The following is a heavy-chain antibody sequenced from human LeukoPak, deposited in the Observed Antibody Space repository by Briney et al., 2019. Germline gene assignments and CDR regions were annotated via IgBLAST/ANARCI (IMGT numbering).Heavy chain of an antibody. Sequence: ASVKVSCKASGYTFTSYGITWVRQAPGQGLEWMGWISAYNGNTNYAQKLQGRVTMTTDTSTSTAYMELRSLRSDDTAVYYCARGGGYCSSTSCYTGLIRGWFDPWGQGTLVTVSP. D-gene: IGHD2-2*02. CDR2: ISAYNGNT. J-gene: IGHJ5*02. CDR3: ARGGGYCSSTSCYTGLIRGWFDP. CDR1: GYTFTSYG. V-gene: IGHV1-18*01.